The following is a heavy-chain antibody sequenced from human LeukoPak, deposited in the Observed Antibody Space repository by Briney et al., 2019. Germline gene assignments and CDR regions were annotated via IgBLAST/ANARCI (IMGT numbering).Heavy chain of an antibody. D-gene: IGHD5-24*01. J-gene: IGHJ4*02. CDR2: IYYSGST. CDR3: ARGGRWLQNFDY. V-gene: IGHV4-59*11. CDR1: GGSISSHY. Sequence: SETLSLTCTVSGGSISSHYWSWIRQPPGKGLEWIGYIYYSGSTNYNPSLKSRVTISVDTSKNQFSLKLSSVTPEDTAVYYCARGGRWLQNFDYWGQGTLVTVSS.